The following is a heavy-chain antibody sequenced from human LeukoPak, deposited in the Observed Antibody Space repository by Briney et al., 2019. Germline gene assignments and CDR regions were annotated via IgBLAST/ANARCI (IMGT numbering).Heavy chain of an antibody. CDR1: GGSFSAYY. J-gene: IGHJ4*02. D-gene: IGHD5-18*01. V-gene: IGHV4-34*01. CDR3: ARHPTYSYGFFDY. CDR2: INHSGST. Sequence: SETLSLTCAFYGGSFSAYYWSWIRQPPGKGLEWIGEINHSGSTNYNSSLKSRVTISVDTSKNQFSLKLNSVTAADTAVYYCARHPTYSYGFFDYWGQGTLVTVSS.